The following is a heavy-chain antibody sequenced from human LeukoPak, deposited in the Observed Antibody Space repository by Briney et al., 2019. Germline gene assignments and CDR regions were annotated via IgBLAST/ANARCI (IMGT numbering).Heavy chain of an antibody. V-gene: IGHV4-34*01. CDR2: INHSGST. CDR1: GGSFSGYY. D-gene: IGHD4-23*01. J-gene: IGHJ4*02. Sequence: SETLSLTCAVYGGSFSGYYWSWIRQPPGKGLEWIGEINHSGSTNYNPSLKSRVTISVDTSKNQFSLKLSSVTAADTAVYYCARSKDYGGNSGHDYWGQGTLVTVSS. CDR3: ARSKDYGGNSGHDY.